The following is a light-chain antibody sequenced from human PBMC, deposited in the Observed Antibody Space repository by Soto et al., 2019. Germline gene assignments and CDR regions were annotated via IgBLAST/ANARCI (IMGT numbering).Light chain of an antibody. V-gene: IGKV3-20*01. J-gene: IGKJ1*01. CDR1: QSVSSSY. CDR3: QQYGSSPWT. Sequence: EIVLTQSPGTLSLSPGERATLSCRASQSVSSSYLAWYQQKPGQAPRLLIYGASSRATGIPDRFSGSGSGTDFTLTISRLETEDFAVYYCQQYGSSPWTFGQRPKV. CDR2: GAS.